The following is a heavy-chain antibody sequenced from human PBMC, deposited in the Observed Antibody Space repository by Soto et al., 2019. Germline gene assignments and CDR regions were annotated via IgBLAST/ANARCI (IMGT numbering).Heavy chain of an antibody. J-gene: IGHJ3*02. CDR2: ISYDGSNK. D-gene: IGHD2-21*02. V-gene: IGHV3-30-3*01. Sequence: GESLKISCAASGFTFSSYAMHWVRQAPGKGLEWVAVISYDGSNKYYADSVKGRFTISRDNSKNTLYLQMNSLRAEDTAVYYCARDSQHIVVVTAIRPPLSAFDIWGQGTMVTVSS. CDR3: ARDSQHIVVVTAIRPPLSAFDI. CDR1: GFTFSSYA.